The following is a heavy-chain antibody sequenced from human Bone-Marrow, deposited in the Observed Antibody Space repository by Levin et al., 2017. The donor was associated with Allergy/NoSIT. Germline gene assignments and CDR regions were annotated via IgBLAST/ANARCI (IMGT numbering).Heavy chain of an antibody. Sequence: GESLKISCAASGFTFSSYGMHWVRQAPGKGLEWVAAIWYDGSNRYYADSVKGRFTISRDNSKNTLYLQMNSLRAEDTAVYYCARGAHSSSWHAAYGMDVWGQGTTVTVSS. D-gene: IGHD6-13*01. CDR3: ARGAHSSSWHAAYGMDV. CDR1: GFTFSSYG. J-gene: IGHJ6*02. V-gene: IGHV3-33*01. CDR2: IWYDGSNR.